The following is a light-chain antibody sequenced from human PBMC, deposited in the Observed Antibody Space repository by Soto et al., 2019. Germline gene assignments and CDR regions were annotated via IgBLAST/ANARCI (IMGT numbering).Light chain of an antibody. Sequence: QSALTQPASVSGSPGQSITISCTGTSSDVGGYNYVSWYQQHPGKAPKLMIYEVSNRPSGVSNRFSGSKSGNTASLTISGLQAEDEADYYCSSYTSSSTPVVFGGGTKVTV. CDR3: SSYTSSSTPVV. CDR2: EVS. CDR1: SSDVGGYNY. J-gene: IGLJ2*01. V-gene: IGLV2-14*01.